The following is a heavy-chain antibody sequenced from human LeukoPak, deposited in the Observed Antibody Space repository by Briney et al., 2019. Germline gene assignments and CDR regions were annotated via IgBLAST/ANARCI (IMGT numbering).Heavy chain of an antibody. CDR3: ARSGFYGDYTFYY. D-gene: IGHD4-17*01. Sequence: SETLSLTCTVSAGSISSYYWSWLRQPPGKGLEWIGYIYYSGSTNYNPSLKSRVTISVDTSKNQFSLKLSSVTAADTAVYYCARSGFYGDYTFYYWGQGTLVTVSS. J-gene: IGHJ4*02. CDR1: AGSISSYY. V-gene: IGHV4-59*01. CDR2: IYYSGST.